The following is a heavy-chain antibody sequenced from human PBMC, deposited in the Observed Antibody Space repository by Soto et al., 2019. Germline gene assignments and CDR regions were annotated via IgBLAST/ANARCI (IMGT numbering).Heavy chain of an antibody. CDR2: ISGSGGST. V-gene: IGHV3-23*01. CDR3: AKGSVTMILSPYFDY. Sequence: PGESLRLSCAASGFTFSSYAMSWVRQAPGKGLEWVSAISGSGGSTYYADSVKGRFTISRDNSKNTLYLQMNSLRAEDTAVYYCAKGSVTMILSPYFDYWGQGTLVTVSS. D-gene: IGHD3-22*01. CDR1: GFTFSSYA. J-gene: IGHJ4*02.